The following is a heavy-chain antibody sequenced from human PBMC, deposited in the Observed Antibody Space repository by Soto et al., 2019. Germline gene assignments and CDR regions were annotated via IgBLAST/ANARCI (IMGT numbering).Heavy chain of an antibody. J-gene: IGHJ3*02. CDR3: ASLGGERGDAFDI. D-gene: IGHD3-16*01. CDR2: IHNSGST. CDR1: GASVSGDGSY. Sequence: SETLSLTCLVSGASVSGDGSYCSWIRQHPGKGLEFIGYIHNSGSTYSNPSLESRVAISIDTSKNQFSLRLNSVTAADTAVYYCASLGGERGDAFDIWGQGTMVTVSS. V-gene: IGHV4-31*03.